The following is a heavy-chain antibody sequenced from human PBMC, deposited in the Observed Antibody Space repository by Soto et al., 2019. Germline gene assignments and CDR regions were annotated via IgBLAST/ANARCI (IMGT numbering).Heavy chain of an antibody. CDR1: GGSISSGSYY. J-gene: IGHJ5*02. Sequence: TLSLPCTVSGGSISSGSYYWSWIRQHPGKGLEWIVYIYYSGSTYYNPSLKSRVTISVDTSKNQFSLKLSSVTAADTAVYYRAREPQLVHWFDTWGQGTLVTVPS. D-gene: IGHD6-13*01. CDR2: IYYSGST. V-gene: IGHV4-31*03. CDR3: AREPQLVHWFDT.